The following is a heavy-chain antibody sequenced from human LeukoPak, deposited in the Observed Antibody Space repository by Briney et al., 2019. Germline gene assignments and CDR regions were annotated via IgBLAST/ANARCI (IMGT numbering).Heavy chain of an antibody. CDR3: AGYYDILTGYYKN. CDR2: IYYSGST. Sequence: SSETLSLTCTVSGGSISSYYWSWIRQPPGKGLERIGYIYYSGSTNYNPSLKSRVTISVDTSKNQFSLKLSSVTAADTAVYYCAGYYDILTGYYKNWGQGTLVTVSS. J-gene: IGHJ4*02. CDR1: GGSISSYY. V-gene: IGHV4-59*01. D-gene: IGHD3-9*01.